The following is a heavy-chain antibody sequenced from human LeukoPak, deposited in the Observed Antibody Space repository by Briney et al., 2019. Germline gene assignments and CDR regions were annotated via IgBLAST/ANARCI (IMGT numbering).Heavy chain of an antibody. CDR1: GLDFNTYE. V-gene: IGHV3-48*03. CDR3: AGIPNHDILTGYYF. D-gene: IGHD3-9*01. Sequence: GGSLRLSCAASGLDFNTYEMTGVRQAPGKGLAWVSYISGRGTARYYTDSVKDRFTISRDNAMNLLFLQMNSLRAEDTAVYYCAGIPNHDILTGYYFWGLGSLVTVYS. J-gene: IGHJ4*02. CDR2: ISGRGTAR.